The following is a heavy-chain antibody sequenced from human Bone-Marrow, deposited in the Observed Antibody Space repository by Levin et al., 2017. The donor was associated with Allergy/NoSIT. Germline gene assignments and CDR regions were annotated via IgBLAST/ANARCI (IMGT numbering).Heavy chain of an antibody. V-gene: IGHV3-30*03. D-gene: IGHD3-10*01. CDR3: ARSGVRGYGKFNYFDY. CDR2: ISYDGSNI. Sequence: GESLKISCAASGFTFSSYGMHWVRQAPGKGLEWVAVISYDGSNIYYADSVKGRFTISRDNSKNTLYLQMISLTAEDTAVYYCARSGVRGYGKFNYFDYWGQGTLVTVSS. J-gene: IGHJ4*02. CDR1: GFTFSSYG.